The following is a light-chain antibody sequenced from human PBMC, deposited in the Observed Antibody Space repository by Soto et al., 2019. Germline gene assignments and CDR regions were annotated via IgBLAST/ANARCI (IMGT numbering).Light chain of an antibody. CDR3: QQYGSSPMYT. Sequence: EIVLTQSPGTLSVSPGERATLSCRASQTVTSSYLAWYQQKPGQAPRLVNHGASNMAAGIPDRFSGSGSGTDFTLTISSLEPEDFAVYYCQQYGSSPMYTFGQGTKLEIK. J-gene: IGKJ2*01. CDR1: QTVTSSY. CDR2: GAS. V-gene: IGKV3-20*01.